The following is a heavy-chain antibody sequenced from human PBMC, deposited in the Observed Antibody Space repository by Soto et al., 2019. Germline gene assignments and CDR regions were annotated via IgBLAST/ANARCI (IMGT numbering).Heavy chain of an antibody. V-gene: IGHV3-23*01. D-gene: IGHD6-13*01. CDR3: AKFSSSFYYYYYYGMDV. CDR1: GFTFSSYA. Sequence: PGGSLRLSCAASGFTFSSYAMSWVRQAPGKGLEWVSTISGSGGSTYYADSVKGRFTISRDNSKNTLYLKMNSLRAEDTSLYYCAKFSSSFYYYYYYGMDVWGQGTTVTVSS. J-gene: IGHJ6*02. CDR2: ISGSGGST.